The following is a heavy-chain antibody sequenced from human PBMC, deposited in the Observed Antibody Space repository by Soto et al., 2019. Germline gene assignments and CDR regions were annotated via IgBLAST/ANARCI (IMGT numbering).Heavy chain of an antibody. CDR3: ARSRDSGYDRGFDY. J-gene: IGHJ4*02. V-gene: IGHV4-34*01. D-gene: IGHD5-12*01. CDR2: INHSGST. Sequence: SETLSLTCAVYGRSFSGYYWSWIRQPPGKGLEWIGEINHSGSTNYNPSLKSRVTISVDTSKNQFSLKLSSVTAADTAVYYCARSRDSGYDRGFDYWGQGTLVTVSS. CDR1: GRSFSGYY.